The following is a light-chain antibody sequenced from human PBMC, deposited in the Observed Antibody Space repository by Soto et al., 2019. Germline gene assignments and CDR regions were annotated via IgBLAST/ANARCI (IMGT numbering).Light chain of an antibody. V-gene: IGLV3-21*02. J-gene: IGLJ2*01. Sequence: SYELTQPPSVSLAPGQTARITCGGNNIESKSVHWYQQKPGQAPVLVVYDDSDRPSGIPERFSGSSSGNTATLTISRVEAGGEADYFCQVWDTTTTHRVFGGGTKVTVL. CDR3: QVWDTTTTHRV. CDR2: DDS. CDR1: NIESKS.